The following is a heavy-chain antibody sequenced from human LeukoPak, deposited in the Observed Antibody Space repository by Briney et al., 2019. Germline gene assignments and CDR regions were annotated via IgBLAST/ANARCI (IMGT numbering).Heavy chain of an antibody. D-gene: IGHD3-9*01. CDR1: GGSFSGYY. CDR2: INHSGST. J-gene: IGHJ4*02. V-gene: IGHV4-34*01. Sequence: SETLSLTCAVYGGSFSGYYWSWIRQPPGKGLEWFGEINHSGSTNYNPSLKSRVTISVDTSKNQFSLKLSSVTAADTAVYYCARLTGGYYDILTGYYRVVLNYFDYWGQGTLVTVSS. CDR3: ARLTGGYYDILTGYYRVVLNYFDY.